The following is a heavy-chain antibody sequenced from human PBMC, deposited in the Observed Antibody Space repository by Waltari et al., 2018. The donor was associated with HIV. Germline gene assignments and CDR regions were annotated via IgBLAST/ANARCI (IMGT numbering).Heavy chain of an antibody. V-gene: IGHV1-8*01. D-gene: IGHD2-2*01. CDR2: MNPKRDDA. Sequence: VQLVQSGAEVKKPGASVKVSCEASGSTFTNYDINWLRQATGKGLEWMGWMNPKRDDAGDAQKLQGRVTMTRNTSISTAYMELSNLRSEDTAVYYCVRTDCLNTSCSRSNWFDPWGQGTLVTVSS. CDR1: GSTFTNYD. CDR3: VRTDCLNTSCSRSNWFDP. J-gene: IGHJ5*02.